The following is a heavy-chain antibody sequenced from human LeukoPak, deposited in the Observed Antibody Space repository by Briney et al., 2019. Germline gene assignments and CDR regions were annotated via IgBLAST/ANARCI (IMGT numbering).Heavy chain of an antibody. CDR1: GFTFSSYW. CDR3: ASTLLWFGEQSHSYYYMDV. CDR2: IDSDGSTT. D-gene: IGHD3-10*01. Sequence: GGSLRLSCAASGFTFSSYWMHWVRQVPGKGLVWVSRIDSDGSTTTYADSVKGRFTISRDNAKNTLYLQMNSLRAEDTAVYYCASTLLWFGEQSHSYYYMDVWGKGTTVTVSS. J-gene: IGHJ6*03. V-gene: IGHV3-74*01.